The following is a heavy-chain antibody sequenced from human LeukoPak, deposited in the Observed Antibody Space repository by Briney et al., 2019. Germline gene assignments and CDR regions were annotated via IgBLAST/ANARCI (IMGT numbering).Heavy chain of an antibody. D-gene: IGHD3-16*01. V-gene: IGHV3-30*04. Sequence: PGGSLRLSCAASGFTFSSYAMHWVRQAPGKGLEWVAVISYDGSNKYYADSVKGRFTISRDNAKNSLYLQMNSLRAEDMALYYCAKGGGGRLIYYYYMGVWGKGTTVTVSS. CDR1: GFTFSSYA. J-gene: IGHJ6*03. CDR2: ISYDGSNK. CDR3: AKGGGGRLIYYYYMGV.